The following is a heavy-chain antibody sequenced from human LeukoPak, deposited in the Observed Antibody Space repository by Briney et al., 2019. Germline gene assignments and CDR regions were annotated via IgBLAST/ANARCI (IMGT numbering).Heavy chain of an antibody. CDR2: VWYDGSSK. CDR1: GFTFSIYG. CDR3: ARDPQSGGYLEAFDY. Sequence: PGGSLRLSCAASGFTFSIYGMHWVRQAPGKGLEWVAVVWYDGSSKYYADSVKGRFTIFRDNSKNTVFLQMNSLIVEDTAVYYCARDPQSGGYLEAFDYWGQGTLVSVSS. J-gene: IGHJ4*02. D-gene: IGHD1-26*01. V-gene: IGHV3-33*01.